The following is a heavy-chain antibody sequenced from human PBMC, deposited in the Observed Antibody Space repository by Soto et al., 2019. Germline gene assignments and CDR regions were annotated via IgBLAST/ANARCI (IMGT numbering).Heavy chain of an antibody. Sequence: SLRLSCAASGFTFSSYAMHWVRQAPGKGLEWVAVISYDGSNKYYEDSVKGRFTISRDNSKNTLYLQMNSLRAEDTAVYYCAKGGSYMDVWGQGTTVTVSS. CDR2: ISYDGSNK. V-gene: IGHV3-30*04. J-gene: IGHJ6*03. CDR3: AKGGSYMDV. CDR1: GFTFSSYA. D-gene: IGHD1-26*01.